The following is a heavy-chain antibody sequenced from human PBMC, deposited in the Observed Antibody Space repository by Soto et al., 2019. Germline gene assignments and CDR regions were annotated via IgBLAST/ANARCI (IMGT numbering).Heavy chain of an antibody. Sequence: GASVKVSCKASGYTFTSYARHWVRQAPGQRLEWMGWINAGNGNTKYSQKFQGRVTITRDTSASTAYMELSSLRSEDTAVYYCAARFSSSLVLGEWGQGTLVTVSS. J-gene: IGHJ4*02. CDR1: GYTFTSYA. D-gene: IGHD6-6*01. V-gene: IGHV1-3*01. CDR3: AARFSSSLVLGE. CDR2: INAGNGNT.